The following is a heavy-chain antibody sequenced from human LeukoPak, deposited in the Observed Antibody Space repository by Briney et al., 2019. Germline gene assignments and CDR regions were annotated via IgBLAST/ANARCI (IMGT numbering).Heavy chain of an antibody. D-gene: IGHD2-21*01. CDR2: IYSGGST. V-gene: IGHV3-66*01. CDR3: ARFTHGGDFDY. J-gene: IGHJ4*02. CDR1: VFTVSSNY. Sequence: VGSLRLSCTASVFTVSSNYMSWVRQAPGKGLEWFSVIYSGGSTSYADSVKGRFTISRDNSKNTLYLKMNSLRAEDTAVYYCARFTHGGDFDYWGQGTLVTVSS.